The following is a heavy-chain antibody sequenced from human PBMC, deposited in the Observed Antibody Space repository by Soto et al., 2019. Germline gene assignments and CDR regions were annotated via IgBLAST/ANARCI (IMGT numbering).Heavy chain of an antibody. CDR1: GGSFSGYY. J-gene: IGHJ6*02. Sequence: SETLSLTCAVYGGSFSGYYWSWIRQPPGKGLEWIGEINHSGSTNYNPSLKSRVTISVDTSKNQFSLKLSSVTAADTAVYYCASLSIAAAGIYYGMDVWGQGTTVTVS. CDR3: ASLSIAAAGIYYGMDV. D-gene: IGHD6-13*01. CDR2: INHSGST. V-gene: IGHV4-34*01.